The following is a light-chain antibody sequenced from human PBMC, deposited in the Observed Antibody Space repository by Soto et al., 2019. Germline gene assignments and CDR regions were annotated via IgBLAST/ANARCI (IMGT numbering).Light chain of an antibody. J-gene: IGLJ2*01. CDR3: QVWDNSADRVAV. CDR2: DDG. Sequence: SYELTQAPSVSVAPGQTARITCGGNNIAIKSVHWYQQKPGQAPVLVVYDDGDRPSGIPERFSGSNSGNTATLTITRVEAGDEADYHCQVWDNSADRVAVFGGGTKLTVL. V-gene: IGLV3-21*02. CDR1: NIAIKS.